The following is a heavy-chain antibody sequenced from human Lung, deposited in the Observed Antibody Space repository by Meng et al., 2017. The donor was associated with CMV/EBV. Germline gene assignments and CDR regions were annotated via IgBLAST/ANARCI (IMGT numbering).Heavy chain of an antibody. D-gene: IGHD2/OR15-2a*01. CDR2: INTYNINT. CDR3: ARARFYDTTANWFDP. CDR1: GYTFTSYS. Sequence: SGYTFTSYSITWVRQAPGQGLQWVGWINTYNINTNYAQKLQGRVTMTTDTSTSTAYMELRSLRSDDTAIYYCARARFYDTTANWFDPWGQGTLVTVSS. J-gene: IGHJ5*02. V-gene: IGHV1-18*01.